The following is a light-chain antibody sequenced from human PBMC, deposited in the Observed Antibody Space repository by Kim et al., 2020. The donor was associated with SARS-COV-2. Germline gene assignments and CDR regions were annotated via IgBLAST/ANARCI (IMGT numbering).Light chain of an antibody. Sequence: EIVLTQSPATLSLSPGERATLSCRASQSVSNSLAWYQHKPGRAPRLLFYDASSRATGVPARFSGSGSGTDFTLTISSLEPEDFAVYYCQQRTNWPLTFGGGTKVDIK. CDR3: QQRTNWPLT. CDR2: DAS. J-gene: IGKJ4*01. CDR1: QSVSNS. V-gene: IGKV3-11*01.